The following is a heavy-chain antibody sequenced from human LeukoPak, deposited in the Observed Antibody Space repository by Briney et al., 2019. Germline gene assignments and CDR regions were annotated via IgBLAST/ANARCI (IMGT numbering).Heavy chain of an antibody. J-gene: IGHJ4*02. Sequence: GGSLRFSCAASGFTFSSYGMHWVRQAPGKGLEWVAFIRYDGSNKYYADSVKGRFTISRDNSKNTLYLQMNSLRAEDTAVYYCAKDLVRIAARPLFDYWGQGTLVTVSS. CDR1: GFTFSSYG. CDR3: AKDLVRIAARPLFDY. CDR2: IRYDGSNK. V-gene: IGHV3-30*02. D-gene: IGHD6-6*01.